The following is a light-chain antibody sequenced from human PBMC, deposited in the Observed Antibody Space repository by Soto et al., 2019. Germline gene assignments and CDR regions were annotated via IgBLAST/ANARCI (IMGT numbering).Light chain of an antibody. J-gene: IGKJ4*01. V-gene: IGKV1-16*01. CDR2: TAS. CDR1: QSITNS. CDR3: EQFQSYPVT. Sequence: DIPMTQSPSSLSASVGARVTITCRASQSITNSLAWYQQKPGKAPKSVIFTASNLESGVPSRLRGSGSGTDFTLTNSSLQPGDFATDDCEQFQSYPVTLGGGTKVE.